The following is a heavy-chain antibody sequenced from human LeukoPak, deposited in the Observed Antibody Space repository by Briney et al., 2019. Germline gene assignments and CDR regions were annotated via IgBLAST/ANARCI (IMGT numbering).Heavy chain of an antibody. D-gene: IGHD2-2*01. CDR1: GYSFTNYW. V-gene: IGHV5-51*01. Sequence: GESLKISCEGSGYSFTNYWIGWVRQKPGKGLEWMGVIYPDDSDTRYSPSFQGQVTISADKSIGTAYLQWSSLKASDTAMYYCAIGGDSSTSCYRCFNYWGQGTLVTVSS. J-gene: IGHJ4*02. CDR2: IYPDDSDT. CDR3: AIGGDSSTSCYRCFNY.